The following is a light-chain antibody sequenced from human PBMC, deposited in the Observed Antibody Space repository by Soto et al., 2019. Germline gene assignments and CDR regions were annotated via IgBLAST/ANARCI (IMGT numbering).Light chain of an antibody. V-gene: IGKV3-20*01. J-gene: IGKJ1*01. CDR2: GAS. CDR1: LSVSSSY. Sequence: EIVLMQSPGTLSLSPGERATLSCRASLSVSSSYLAWYQQKPGQAPRLLIYGASSRATGIPDRFSGSGSGTDFTLTISRLEPEDFAVYYCQQYGSSPTTFGQGAKVEIK. CDR3: QQYGSSPTT.